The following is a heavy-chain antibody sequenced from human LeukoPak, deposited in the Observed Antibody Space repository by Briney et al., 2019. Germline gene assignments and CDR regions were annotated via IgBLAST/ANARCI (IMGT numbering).Heavy chain of an antibody. D-gene: IGHD3-3*01. CDR3: ASAGHGFWSGYFDY. J-gene: IGHJ4*02. CDR2: ISSSGSTI. V-gene: IGHV3-48*03. CDR1: GFTFSSYE. Sequence: PGGSLRLSCAASGFTFSSYEMNWVRQAPGKGLEWVSYISSSGSTIYYADSVKGRFTISRDNAKNSLYLQMNSLRAEDTAVYYCASAGHGFWSGYFDYWAREPWSPSPQ.